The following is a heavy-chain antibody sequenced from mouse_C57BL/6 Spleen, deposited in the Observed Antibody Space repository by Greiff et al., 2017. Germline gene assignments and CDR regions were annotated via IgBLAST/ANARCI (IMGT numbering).Heavy chain of an antibody. CDR1: GYTFTSYW. Sequence: QVQLKQPGAELVKPGASVKLSCKASGYTFTSYWMHWVKQRPGQGLEWIGMIHPNSGSTNYNEKFKSKATLTVDKSSSTAYMQLSSLTSEDSAVYYCASLYYGSSYDFDYWGQGTTLTVSS. V-gene: IGHV1-64*01. CDR3: ASLYYGSSYDFDY. D-gene: IGHD1-1*01. CDR2: IHPNSGST. J-gene: IGHJ2*01.